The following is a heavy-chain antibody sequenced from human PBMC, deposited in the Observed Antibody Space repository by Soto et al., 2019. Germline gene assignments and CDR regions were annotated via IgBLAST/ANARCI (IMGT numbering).Heavy chain of an antibody. CDR1: GFTSFSFA. D-gene: IGHD3-10*01. Sequence: QVQLIQSGPVMMQPGASVKVSCKASGFTSFSFAFHWVRQAPGQGPEWLVWINGGVDGTIYAQKFQGRVTITRDKSANIVFLEVNTLTSDDTAVYYCAREIKGVTSFDYWGQGTLVTVSS. V-gene: IGHV1-3*01. CDR3: AREIKGVTSFDY. J-gene: IGHJ4*02. CDR2: INGGVDGT.